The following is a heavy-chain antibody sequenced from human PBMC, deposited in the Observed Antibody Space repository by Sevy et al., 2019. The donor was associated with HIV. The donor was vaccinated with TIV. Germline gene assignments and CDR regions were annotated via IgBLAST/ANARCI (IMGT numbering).Heavy chain of an antibody. J-gene: IGHJ4*02. V-gene: IGHV3-15*01. CDR3: TTITDSGSTCPREFDY. Sequence: GGSLRLSCAASGFSLNNAWMSWVRQAPGKGLEWVGRIKSKADGGTTDYAAPVKARFTISRDDSKNTLYLQMNSLKTEDTAIYYCTTITDSGSTCPREFDYWGQGSLVTVSS. CDR1: GFSLNNAW. D-gene: IGHD1-20*01. CDR2: IKSKADGGTT.